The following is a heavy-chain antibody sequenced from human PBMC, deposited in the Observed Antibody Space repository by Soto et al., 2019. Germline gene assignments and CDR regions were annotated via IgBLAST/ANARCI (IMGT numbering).Heavy chain of an antibody. CDR3: ARRIPFGYGMDV. V-gene: IGHV3-64*01. Sequence: GSLRLSCAASGFSVGSNFMTWVRQAPGKGLEYVSVITSNGGNTDYASSVKGGFTISRDNSKNTLYPQMGSLRAEDMAVYYCARRIPFGYGMDVWGQGTTVTVSS. CDR2: ITSNGGNT. D-gene: IGHD2-21*01. J-gene: IGHJ6*02. CDR1: GFSVGSNF.